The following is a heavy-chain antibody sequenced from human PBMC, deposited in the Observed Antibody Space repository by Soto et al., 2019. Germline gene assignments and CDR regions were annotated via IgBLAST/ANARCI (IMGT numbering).Heavy chain of an antibody. J-gene: IGHJ6*02. D-gene: IGHD6-13*01. CDR3: ARIAASGRGWDV. Sequence: EVQLVESGGGLVQPGGSLRLSCVDSGFTFSSDWMSWVRQAPVKWLEWVGNIKQAGSGENYVDSVKGRFTISRDNAKNSMYLQMNSLRAEDTAVYYCARIAASGRGWDVWGQGTTVVVSS. V-gene: IGHV3-7*01. CDR1: GFTFSSDW. CDR2: IKQAGSGE.